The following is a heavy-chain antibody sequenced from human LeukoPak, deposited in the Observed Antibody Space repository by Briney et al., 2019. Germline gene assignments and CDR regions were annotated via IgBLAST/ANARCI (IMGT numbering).Heavy chain of an antibody. CDR3: AREAITMVRGVTHFNWLDP. CDR2: ISYSGGI. J-gene: IGHJ5*02. D-gene: IGHD3-10*01. CDR1: GGSIKTNTYY. V-gene: IGHV4-39*02. Sequence: PSETLSLTCSVSGGSIKTNTYYWTWIRQPTGKGLEWIGGISYSGGIYYNPSLQNRITISEDTSKNQFSLNLRSVTAADTAVYYCAREAITMVRGVTHFNWLDPWGQGTLLTVSS.